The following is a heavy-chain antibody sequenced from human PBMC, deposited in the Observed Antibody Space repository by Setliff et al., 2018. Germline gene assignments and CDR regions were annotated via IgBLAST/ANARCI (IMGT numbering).Heavy chain of an antibody. CDR1: GFTFTDYG. CDR3: ARINFYVSSGYYYAPEL. V-gene: IGHV1-18*01. J-gene: IGHJ4*02. Sequence: GASVKVSCKSSGFTFTDYGITWVCQVPGQGLEWMGWINNYNFNTQYAQKFQGRVTVTTDTSTTTAYMELRSLRADDTAVYYCARINFYVSSGYYYAPELWGQGTLVTVSS. CDR2: INNYNFNT. D-gene: IGHD3-22*01.